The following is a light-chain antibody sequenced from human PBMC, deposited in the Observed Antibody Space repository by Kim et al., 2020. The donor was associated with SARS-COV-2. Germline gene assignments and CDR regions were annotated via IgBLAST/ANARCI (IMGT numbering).Light chain of an antibody. Sequence: ASVGDRVTITCLASQSISTYLNWYQQKPGKAPKLLIYTASGLQSGVSSRFSGSGSGTDFTLTIGSLQPEDFATYYCQQTYTNPWTFGQGTKVDIK. V-gene: IGKV1-39*01. J-gene: IGKJ1*01. CDR1: QSISTY. CDR2: TAS. CDR3: QQTYTNPWT.